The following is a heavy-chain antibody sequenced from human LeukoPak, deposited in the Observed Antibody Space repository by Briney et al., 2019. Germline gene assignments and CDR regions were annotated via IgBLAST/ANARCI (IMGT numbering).Heavy chain of an antibody. CDR3: EGHYYDTSGYFVY. CDR2: ITGSGSGT. J-gene: IGHJ4*02. Sequence: PGGSLRLSCAASGFTFYTHAMSWVREAPGRGLEWVSAITGSGSGTYYPDSVKGRFTISRDNSKNTLYLQMNSLRPEDTAVYYCEGHYYDTSGYFVYWGQGTLVTVSS. V-gene: IGHV3-23*01. D-gene: IGHD3-22*01. CDR1: GFTFYTHA.